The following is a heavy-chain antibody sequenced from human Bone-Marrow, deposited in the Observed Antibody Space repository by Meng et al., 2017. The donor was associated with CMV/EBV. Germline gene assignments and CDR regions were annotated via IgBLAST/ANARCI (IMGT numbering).Heavy chain of an antibody. CDR3: ARYGGIAATREYYYYGMDV. D-gene: IGHD2-15*01. CDR2: ISYDGSNK. V-gene: IGHV3-30*19. CDR1: RLTFNNYG. J-gene: IGHJ6*02. Sequence: GESLKISCAASRLTFNNYGMHWVRQAPGKGLEWVAVISYDGSNKYYADSVKGRFTISRDNSKNTLYLQMNSLRAEDTAVYYCARYGGIAATREYYYYGMDVWGQGTTVTVSS.